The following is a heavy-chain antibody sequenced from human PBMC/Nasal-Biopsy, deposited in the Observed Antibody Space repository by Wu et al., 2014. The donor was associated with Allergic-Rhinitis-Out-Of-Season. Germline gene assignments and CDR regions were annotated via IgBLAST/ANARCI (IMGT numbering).Heavy chain of an antibody. CDR1: GFTFSAYW. CDR3: ARPGYSDYDYGY. V-gene: IGHV3-7*03. CDR2: VNQDGNEI. Sequence: LRLSCAASGFTFSAYWMSWVRQAPGKGLEWVANVNQDGNEIYYVDSVRGRFTISRDNAQNSLSLQMNSLRAEDTAFYYCARPGYSDYDYGYWGQGTLVTVSS. J-gene: IGHJ4*02. D-gene: IGHD5-12*01.